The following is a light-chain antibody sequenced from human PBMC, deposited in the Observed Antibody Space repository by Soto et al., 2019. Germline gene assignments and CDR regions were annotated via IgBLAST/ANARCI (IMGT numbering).Light chain of an antibody. CDR3: QQYNNWSG. V-gene: IGKV3-15*01. Sequence: IVITQAPATLSVSPVERATLSCRASQSVSSNLAWYQQKPGQAPRLLIYGASTRATGIPARFSGSGSGTEFTLTISSLQSEDFAVYYCQQYNNWSGFGQGTKVDIK. CDR2: GAS. CDR1: QSVSSN. J-gene: IGKJ1*01.